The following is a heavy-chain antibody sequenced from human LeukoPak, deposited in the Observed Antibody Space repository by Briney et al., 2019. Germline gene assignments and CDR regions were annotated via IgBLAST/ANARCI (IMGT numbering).Heavy chain of an antibody. D-gene: IGHD6-19*01. CDR2: ISAYNGNT. Sequence: ASVKASCKASGYTFTSYGISWVRQAPGQGLEWMGWISAYNGNTNYAQKLQGRVTMTTDTSTSTAYMELRSLRSDDTAVYYCARDYIEQWLVPRYFDHWGQGTLVTVSS. CDR3: ARDYIEQWLVPRYFDH. J-gene: IGHJ4*02. V-gene: IGHV1-18*01. CDR1: GYTFTSYG.